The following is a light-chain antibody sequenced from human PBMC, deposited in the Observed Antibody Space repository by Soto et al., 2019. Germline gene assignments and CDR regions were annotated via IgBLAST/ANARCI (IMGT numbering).Light chain of an antibody. V-gene: IGKV1-12*01. J-gene: IGKJ2*01. Sequence: DIQMTQSPSSVSASVGDRVTITCRASQDISTWLAWYQQKPGQAPKLLIYGASSLQSGVPSRFSGSGSGTDFTLTISSLQPEDFATYYCQQANSFPRTFGQGTELEIK. CDR2: GAS. CDR1: QDISTW. CDR3: QQANSFPRT.